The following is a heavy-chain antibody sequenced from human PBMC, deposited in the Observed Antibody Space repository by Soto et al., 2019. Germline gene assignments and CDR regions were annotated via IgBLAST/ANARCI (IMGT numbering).Heavy chain of an antibody. CDR2: IAHDGSNQ. J-gene: IGHJ4*02. CDR3: ARSRVGSSWYEGDS. Sequence: QVQLVESGGGVVQPGKSLRLSCAASGFTFSSYGMQWVRQAPGKGLDWMAVIAHDGSNQYYTDSVNGRFTISRDNSKNTLYLQMDSLRPEDTAVYFCARSRVGSSWYEGDSWVQGTLVTVSS. D-gene: IGHD6-13*01. CDR1: GFTFSSYG. V-gene: IGHV3-30*03.